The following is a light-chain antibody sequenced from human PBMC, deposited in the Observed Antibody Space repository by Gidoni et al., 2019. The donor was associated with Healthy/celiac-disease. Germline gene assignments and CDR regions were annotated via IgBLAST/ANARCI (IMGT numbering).Light chain of an antibody. CDR1: SNNVGNQG. V-gene: IGLV10-54*01. CDR2: RNN. Sequence: QAGLTQPPSVSKGLRQTGTLTCTGNSNNVGNQGAAWLQQHQGQPPKLLSYRNNNRPSGISARLSASRSGNTASLTITGLQPEDEADYYCSAWDSSLSAVVFGGGTKLTVL. CDR3: SAWDSSLSAVV. J-gene: IGLJ2*01.